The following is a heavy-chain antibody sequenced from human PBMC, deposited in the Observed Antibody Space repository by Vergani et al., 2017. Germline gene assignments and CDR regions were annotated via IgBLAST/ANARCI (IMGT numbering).Heavy chain of an antibody. Sequence: QVQLVESGGGVVQPGRSLRLSCAASGFTFNQYGMHWVRQAPGKGMEWVAVTWYDGSNKQYADSVKGRFTISRDNSKRTMYLQMNSLRDDDTGVYYCARDLRLLYNRFDPWGQGTLVTVSS. D-gene: IGHD1-14*01. CDR1: GFTFNQYG. V-gene: IGHV3-33*01. J-gene: IGHJ5*02. CDR3: ARDLRLLYNRFDP. CDR2: TWYDGSNK.